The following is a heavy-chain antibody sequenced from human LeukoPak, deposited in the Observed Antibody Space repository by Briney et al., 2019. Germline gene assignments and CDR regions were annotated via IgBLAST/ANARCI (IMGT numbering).Heavy chain of an antibody. CDR3: TTELGPYYYYGMDV. CDR2: ISYDGSNK. Sequence: GGSLRLSCAASGFTFSSYAMHWVRQAPGKGLEWVAVISYDGSNKYYTDSVKGRFTISRDNSKNTLYLQMNSLKTEDTAMYYCTTELGPYYYYGMDVWGQGTTVTVSS. J-gene: IGHJ6*02. CDR1: GFTFSSYA. V-gene: IGHV3-30-3*01. D-gene: IGHD6-13*01.